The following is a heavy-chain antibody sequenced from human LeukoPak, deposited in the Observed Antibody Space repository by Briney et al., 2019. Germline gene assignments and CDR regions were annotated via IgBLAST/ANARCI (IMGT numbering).Heavy chain of an antibody. CDR2: ISYDGSNK. D-gene: IGHD6-19*01. CDR1: GFTFTSYA. Sequence: GGSLRLSCAASGFTFTSYAMHWVRQAPGKGLEWVSFISYDGSNKYYADSVKGRFTISRDNSKNTLYFQMNSLRAEDTAVYYCAKDGRGWGIDYWGQGTLVTVSS. V-gene: IGHV3-30*14. J-gene: IGHJ4*02. CDR3: AKDGRGWGIDY.